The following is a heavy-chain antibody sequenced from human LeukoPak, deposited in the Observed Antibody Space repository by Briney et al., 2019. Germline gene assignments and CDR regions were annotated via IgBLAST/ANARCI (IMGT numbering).Heavy chain of an antibody. D-gene: IGHD2/OR15-2a*01. Sequence: GRSLRLSCAASGFTFSSYAMHWVRQAPGKGLEWVAVISYDGSNKYYADSVKGRFTISRDNSRNTLYLQMNSLRAEDTAVYYCARIYGPWNYFDYWGQGILVTVSS. V-gene: IGHV3-30*04. CDR3: ARIYGPWNYFDY. CDR1: GFTFSSYA. CDR2: ISYDGSNK. J-gene: IGHJ4*02.